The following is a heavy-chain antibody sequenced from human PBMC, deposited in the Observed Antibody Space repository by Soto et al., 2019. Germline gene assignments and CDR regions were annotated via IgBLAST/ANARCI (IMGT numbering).Heavy chain of an antibody. CDR3: ARDTGPYYDFWSAQGGMDV. CDR1: GYTLTSYY. CDR2: INPSGGST. J-gene: IGHJ6*02. V-gene: IGHV1-46*01. Sequence: ASVKVSCKASGYTLTSYYMHWVRQAPGQGLEWIGIINPSGGSTSYAQKFQGRVTMTRDTSTSTVYMELSSLRSEDTAVYYCARDTGPYYDFWSAQGGMDVWGQGTTVTVSS. D-gene: IGHD3-3*01.